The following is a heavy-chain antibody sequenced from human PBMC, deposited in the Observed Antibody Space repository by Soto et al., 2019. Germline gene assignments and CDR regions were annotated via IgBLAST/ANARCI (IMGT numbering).Heavy chain of an antibody. V-gene: IGHV3-30*18. CDR2: ISNDGGDK. CDR3: AKEFFDSSGFYPSLDALDI. CDR1: GFTLGTYG. D-gene: IGHD3-22*01. J-gene: IGHJ3*02. Sequence: VQLEESGGGVVQPGWSLTITCAASGFTLGTYGMHWVRQAPGKGLEWVAVISNDGGDKYYSDSVMGRFTISRDNSKNTLFLQMNSLRAEDTAVYFCAKEFFDSSGFYPSLDALDIWGQGTVVTVSS.